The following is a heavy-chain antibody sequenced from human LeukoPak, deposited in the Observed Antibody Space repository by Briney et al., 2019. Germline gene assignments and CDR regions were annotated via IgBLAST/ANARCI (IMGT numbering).Heavy chain of an antibody. V-gene: IGHV3-23*01. CDR1: GFTFNSYA. D-gene: IGHD3-3*01. Sequence: GGSLRLSCAASGFTFNSYAMSWVRQAPGKGLEWVSAISGSGDRTFYADSVKGRLTISRDNSKNTLYLQMNNMRTEDTAVYYCAREALEWSPPDIWGQGTTVTVSS. CDR3: AREALEWSPPDI. CDR2: ISGSGDRT. J-gene: IGHJ3*02.